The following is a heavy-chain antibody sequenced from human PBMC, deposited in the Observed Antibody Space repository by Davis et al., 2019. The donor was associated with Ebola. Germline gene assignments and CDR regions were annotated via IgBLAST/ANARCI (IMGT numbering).Heavy chain of an antibody. CDR2: IRSKANSYAT. Sequence: GESLKISCAASGVTFSGSAMHWVRQAPGKGLEWLGRIRSKANSYATPYAASVKGRFTISRDDSKNTAYLQMNSLKTEDTAVYYCTSTLDGDYVDYWGQGTLVTVSS. CDR1: GVTFSGSA. CDR3: TSTLDGDYVDY. J-gene: IGHJ4*02. D-gene: IGHD4-17*01. V-gene: IGHV3-73*01.